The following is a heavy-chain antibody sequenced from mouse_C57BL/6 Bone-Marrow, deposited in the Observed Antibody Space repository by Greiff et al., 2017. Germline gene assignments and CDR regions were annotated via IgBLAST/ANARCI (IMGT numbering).Heavy chain of an antibody. CDR2: IDPETGGT. D-gene: IGHD2-3*01. CDR3: TRNGYYVLYYFDY. Sequence: QVQLQQSGAELVRPGASVTLSCKASGYTFTDYEMHWVKQTPVHGLEWIGAIDPETGGTAYNQKFKGKAILTADKSSSTAYMELRSLTSEDSAVYYCTRNGYYVLYYFDYWGQGTTLTVSS. V-gene: IGHV1-15*01. CDR1: GYTFTDYE. J-gene: IGHJ2*01.